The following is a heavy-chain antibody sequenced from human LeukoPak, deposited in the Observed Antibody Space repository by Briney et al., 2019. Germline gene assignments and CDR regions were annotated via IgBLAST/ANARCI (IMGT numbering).Heavy chain of an antibody. J-gene: IGHJ4*02. D-gene: IGHD6-6*01. CDR3: AREEGIAARPYYFDY. CDR1: GGSISSSSYY. CDR2: IYYSGST. V-gene: IGHV4-61*01. Sequence: SETLSLTCTVSGGSISSSSYYWGWIRQPPGKGLEWIGYIYYSGSTNYNPSLKSRVTISVDTSKNQFSLKLSSVTAADTAVYYCAREEGIAARPYYFDYWGQGTLVTVSS.